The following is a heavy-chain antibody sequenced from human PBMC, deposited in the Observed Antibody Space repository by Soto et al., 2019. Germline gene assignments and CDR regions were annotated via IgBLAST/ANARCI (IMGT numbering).Heavy chain of an antibody. V-gene: IGHV3-15*07. CDR2: IKTSAGGGAT. CDR3: TTVSGEGL. CDR1: GFSFNEAW. D-gene: IGHD1-26*01. Sequence: EVQLVESAGGLVKPGGSLRLSCVASGFSFNEAWMNWVRQAPGQGLEWVGRIKTSAGGGATNYAAPVQGRFTISRDDSKNNICLHIISLRAEDRAIYYWTTVSGEGLWCPGNTVSLSS. J-gene: IGHJ6*02.